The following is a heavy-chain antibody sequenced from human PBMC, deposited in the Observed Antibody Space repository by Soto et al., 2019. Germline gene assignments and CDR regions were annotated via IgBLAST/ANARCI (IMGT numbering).Heavy chain of an antibody. CDR2: ISAYNGNT. J-gene: IGHJ4*02. D-gene: IGHD3-22*01. V-gene: IGHV1-18*04. CDR1: GYTFTSYG. Sequence: GTSVKVSCKASGYTFTSYGIIWVRPAPGQGLEWMGWISAYNGNTNYAQKLQGRVTMTTDTSTSTAYMELRSLRSDDTAVYYCARHYYDSSGYSPLDYWGQGTLVTVSS. CDR3: ARHYYDSSGYSPLDY.